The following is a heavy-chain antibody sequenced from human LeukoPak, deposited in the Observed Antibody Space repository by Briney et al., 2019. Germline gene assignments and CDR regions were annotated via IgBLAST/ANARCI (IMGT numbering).Heavy chain of an antibody. Sequence: PGGSLRLSCAASGFTFRIHAMSWVRQAPGKGLEWVSTIGSGDDLHYADSVKGRFTVSRDDPQNTLYLQMNSLRAEDAAIYYCAKDATPGKSVYDHFDYWGQGTLVTVSS. J-gene: IGHJ4*02. D-gene: IGHD5/OR15-5a*01. CDR2: IGSGDDL. CDR1: GFTFRIHA. CDR3: AKDATPGKSVYDHFDY. V-gene: IGHV3-23*01.